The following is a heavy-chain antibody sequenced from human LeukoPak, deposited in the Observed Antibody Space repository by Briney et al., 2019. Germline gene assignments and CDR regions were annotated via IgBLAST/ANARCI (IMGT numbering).Heavy chain of an antibody. Sequence: GGSLRLSCAASGFTFSSYSMHWVRQAPGKGLEWVSSISIRMSKNYADSVKGRFTISRDNAKNSLDLQMDSLRDEDTAVYYCARGSRSIAVSKGGLDYWGQGTLVTVSS. CDR1: GFTFSSYS. CDR3: ARGSRSIAVSKGGLDY. V-gene: IGHV3-21*01. D-gene: IGHD6-6*01. J-gene: IGHJ4*02. CDR2: ISIRMSK.